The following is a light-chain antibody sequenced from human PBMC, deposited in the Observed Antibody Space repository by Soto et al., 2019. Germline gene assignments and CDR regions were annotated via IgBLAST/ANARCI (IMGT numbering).Light chain of an antibody. V-gene: IGKV3-20*01. CDR2: GAS. J-gene: IGKJ1*01. CDR1: QSVSSSH. Sequence: EIVLTQSPGTLSLSPGERATLSCRASQSVSSSHLAWYQQKPGQPPRLLIYGASSRATGIPDRFSGSGSGTDFTLTISRLEPEDLAVYYCQQYGTSRAFGQGTKVEIK. CDR3: QQYGTSRA.